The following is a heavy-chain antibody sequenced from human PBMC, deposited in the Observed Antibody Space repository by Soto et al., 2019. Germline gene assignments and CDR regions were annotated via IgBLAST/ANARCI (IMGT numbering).Heavy chain of an antibody. V-gene: IGHV3-48*01. CDR3: ARANYYGSPGDFDY. CDR2: ISSSSSTI. J-gene: IGHJ4*02. CDR1: GFTVSSYS. Sequence: EVQLVESGGGLVQPGGSLRLSCAASGFTVSSYSMNWGRKAPGKGLEWVSYISSSSSTIYYADSVKGRFTISRDNAKNSLYLQMNSLRAEDTAVYYCARANYYGSPGDFDYGGQGTLVTVSS. D-gene: IGHD3-10*01.